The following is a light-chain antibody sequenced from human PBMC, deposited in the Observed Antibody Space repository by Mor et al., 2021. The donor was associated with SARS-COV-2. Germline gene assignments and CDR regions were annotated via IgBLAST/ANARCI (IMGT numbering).Light chain of an antibody. J-gene: IGKJ4*01. V-gene: IGKV1-5*03. CDR3: QQHEAYPLT. Sequence: ASRSVYKWLAWYQQKPGNAPKLLISEASTLADGVPARFSSSGYGTEFTLTITGLQADDFATYFCQQHEAYPLTFGGGT. CDR1: RSVYKW. CDR2: EAS.